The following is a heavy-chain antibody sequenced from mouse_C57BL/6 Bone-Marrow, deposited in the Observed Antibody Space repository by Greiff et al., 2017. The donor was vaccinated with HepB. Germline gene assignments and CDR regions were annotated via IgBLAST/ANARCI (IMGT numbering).Heavy chain of an antibody. CDR3: TRRDYYGSSYGYYAMDY. CDR2: IYPGNSDT. V-gene: IGHV1-5*01. Sequence: VQLQQSGTVLARPGASVKMSCKTSGYTFTSYWMHWVKQRPGQGLEWIGAIYPGNSDTSYNQKFKGKAKLTAVTSASTAYMELSSLTNEDSAVYYCTRRDYYGSSYGYYAMDYWGQGTSVTVSS. D-gene: IGHD1-1*01. CDR1: GYTFTSYW. J-gene: IGHJ4*01.